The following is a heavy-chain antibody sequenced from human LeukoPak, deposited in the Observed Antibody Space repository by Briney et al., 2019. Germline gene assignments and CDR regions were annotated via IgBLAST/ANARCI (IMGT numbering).Heavy chain of an antibody. D-gene: IGHD5-24*01. Sequence: NPSETLSLTCTVSGGSISSYYWSWIRQPPGKGLEWIGYIYYSGSTNYNPSLKSRVTISVDTSKNQFSLKLSSVTAADTAVYYCARDLLDGAGAFDIWGQGTMVTVSS. CDR2: IYYSGST. CDR3: ARDLLDGAGAFDI. V-gene: IGHV4-59*01. CDR1: GGSISSYY. J-gene: IGHJ3*02.